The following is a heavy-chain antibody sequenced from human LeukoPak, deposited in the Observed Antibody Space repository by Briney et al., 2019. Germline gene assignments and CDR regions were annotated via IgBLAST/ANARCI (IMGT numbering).Heavy chain of an antibody. D-gene: IGHD2-2*02. CDR1: GYSFTSYW. J-gene: IGHJ6*02. Sequence: GESLEISSKGSGYSFTSYWIGWVRQMPGKGLEWMGIIYPGDSDTRYSPSFQGQVTISADKSISTAYLQWSSLKASDTAMYYCARLPRYCSSTSCYKHYYYYYGMDVWGQGTTVTVSS. CDR3: ARLPRYCSSTSCYKHYYYYYGMDV. V-gene: IGHV5-51*01. CDR2: IYPGDSDT.